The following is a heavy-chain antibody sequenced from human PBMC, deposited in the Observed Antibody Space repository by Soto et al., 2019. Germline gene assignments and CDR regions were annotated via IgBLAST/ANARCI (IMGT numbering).Heavy chain of an antibody. Sequence: ASVKVSCKASGYTFTSYYMHWVRQAPGQGLEWMGIINPSGGSTSYAQNFQGRVTMTRDTSTSTVYMELSSLRSEDTAVFYCARLHYDILTGYPIDYGMDVWGQGTTVTVSS. D-gene: IGHD3-9*01. CDR2: INPSGGST. J-gene: IGHJ6*02. CDR3: ARLHYDILTGYPIDYGMDV. V-gene: IGHV1-46*01. CDR1: GYTFTSYY.